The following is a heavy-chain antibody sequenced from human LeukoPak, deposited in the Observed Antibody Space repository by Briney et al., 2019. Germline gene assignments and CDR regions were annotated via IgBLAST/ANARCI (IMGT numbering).Heavy chain of an antibody. D-gene: IGHD3-9*01. Sequence: SETLSLTCAVYGGSFSGYYWSWIRQPPGKGLEWIGEINLRGSTNYNPSLKSRVTISVDTSKNQFSLKLSSVTAADTAVYYCARAPTLLRYFDWLSDVWGKGTTVTVSS. CDR1: GGSFSGYY. CDR2: INLRGST. J-gene: IGHJ6*04. V-gene: IGHV4-34*01. CDR3: ARAPTLLRYFDWLSDV.